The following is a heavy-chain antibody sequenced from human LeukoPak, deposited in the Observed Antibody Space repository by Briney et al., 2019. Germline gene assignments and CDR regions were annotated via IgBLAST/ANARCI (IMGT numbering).Heavy chain of an antibody. Sequence: SETLSLTCAVSGESFSGNFWTWIRQSPGKGLEWIGEIDNNGITNYNPSLKSRVTMSVDTSKNQFSLKLSSVTAADTAVYYCARQGDYEYYFDYWGQGTLVTVSS. V-gene: IGHV4-34*01. J-gene: IGHJ4*02. CDR1: GESFSGNF. CDR2: IDNNGIT. D-gene: IGHD4-17*01. CDR3: ARQGDYEYYFDY.